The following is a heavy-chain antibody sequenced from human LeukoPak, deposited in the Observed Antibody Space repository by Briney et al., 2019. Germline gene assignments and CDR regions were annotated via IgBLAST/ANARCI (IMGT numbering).Heavy chain of an antibody. V-gene: IGHV3-64*04. CDR3: AKDRYSYAFEYSDS. D-gene: IGHD5-18*01. Sequence: PGGSLRLSCSASGFTFSSYAMHWVRQAPGKGLEYVSAISSNGGSTYYADSVKGRFTISRDNSKNTLSPQVSSLRTEDTAVYYCAKDRYSYAFEYSDSWGQGTLVTVSS. J-gene: IGHJ4*02. CDR1: GFTFSSYA. CDR2: ISSNGGST.